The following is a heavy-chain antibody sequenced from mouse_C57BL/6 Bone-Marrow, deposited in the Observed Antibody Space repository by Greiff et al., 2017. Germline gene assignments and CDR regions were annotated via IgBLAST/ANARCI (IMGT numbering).Heavy chain of an antibody. CDR2: ISYDGSN. V-gene: IGHV3-6*01. Sequence: EVQLQESGPGLVKPSQSLSLTCSVTGYSITSGYYWNWIRQFPGNKLEWMGYISYDGSNNYNPSLKNRISITRDTSKNQCFLKLNSVTTEDTATYYCARDPPSAYWGQGTLVTVSA. CDR3: ARDPPSAY. CDR1: GYSITSGYY. J-gene: IGHJ3*01.